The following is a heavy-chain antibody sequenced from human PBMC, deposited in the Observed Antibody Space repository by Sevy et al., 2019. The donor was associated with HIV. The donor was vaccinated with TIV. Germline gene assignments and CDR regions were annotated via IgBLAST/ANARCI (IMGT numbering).Heavy chain of an antibody. J-gene: IGHJ5*01. CDR3: ARGHVAARPGAPIDS. CDR2: INHSGST. CDR1: GGSFSGYY. Sequence: SETLSLTCAVYGGSFSGYYWSWIRQPPGKGLEWIGEINHSGSTNYNPSLKSRGTISVDTSKNQFSLKLSSVTAADTAVYYCARGHVAARPGAPIDSWGQGTLVTVSS. D-gene: IGHD6-6*01. V-gene: IGHV4-34*01.